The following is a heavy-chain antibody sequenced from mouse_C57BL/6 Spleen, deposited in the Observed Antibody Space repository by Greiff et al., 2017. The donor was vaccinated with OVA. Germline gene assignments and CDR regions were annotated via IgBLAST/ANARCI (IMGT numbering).Heavy chain of an antibody. Sequence: QVQLQQPGAELVKPGASVKLSCKASGYTFTSYWMHWVKQRPGQGLEWIGMIHPNSGSTNYNEKFKSKATLTVDKSSSTAYMQLSSLTSEDAAVYYCATAQATPFDYWGQGTTLTVSS. CDR2: IHPNSGST. CDR1: GYTFTSYW. J-gene: IGHJ2*01. D-gene: IGHD3-2*02. V-gene: IGHV1-64*01. CDR3: ATAQATPFDY.